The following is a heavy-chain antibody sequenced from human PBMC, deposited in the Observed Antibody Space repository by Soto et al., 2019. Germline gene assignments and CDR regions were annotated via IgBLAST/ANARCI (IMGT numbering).Heavy chain of an antibody. J-gene: IGHJ6*03. Sequence: EVQLLESGGGLVQPGGSLRLSCAASGFTFSSYAMSWVRQAPGKGLEWVSAISGSGGSTYYADSVKGRFTISRDNSKNPLYLKMNSLRAEDTAVYYCAKAGDYYSYYYMDVWGKGTTVTVSS. D-gene: IGHD6-19*01. CDR1: GFTFSSYA. CDR2: ISGSGGST. CDR3: AKAGDYYSYYYMDV. V-gene: IGHV3-23*01.